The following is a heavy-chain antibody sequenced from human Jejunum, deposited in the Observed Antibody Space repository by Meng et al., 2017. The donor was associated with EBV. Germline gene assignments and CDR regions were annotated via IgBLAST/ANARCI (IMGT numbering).Heavy chain of an antibody. V-gene: IGHV1-3*01. CDR1: AYTFTNYP. CDR2: INPGNGET. CDR3: ASRPGFNIGPFDY. Sequence: QVQLVQSGAEVKKPGASVKLSCKASAYTFTNYPIHWVRQSPGQRPEWMGCINPGNGETEFSQKFQGRVTITRDTSATTAYMELTSLRSEDTAVYYCASRPGFNIGPFDYWGQGTLVTVSS. D-gene: IGHD3/OR15-3a*01. J-gene: IGHJ4*02.